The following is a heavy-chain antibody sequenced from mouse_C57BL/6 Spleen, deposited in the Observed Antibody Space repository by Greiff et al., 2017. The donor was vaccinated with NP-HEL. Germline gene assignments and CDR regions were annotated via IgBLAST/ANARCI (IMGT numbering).Heavy chain of an antibody. CDR3: ARGRGTDDYDSPFAY. J-gene: IGHJ3*01. CDR1: GYTFTSYW. CDR2: IHPNSGST. D-gene: IGHD2-4*01. V-gene: IGHV1-64*01. Sequence: QVQLQQPGAELVKPGASVKLSCKASGYTFTSYWMHWVKQRPGQGLEWIGMIHPNSGSTNYNEKFKSKATLTVDKSSSTAYMQISSLTSEDSAVYDGARGRGTDDYDSPFAYWGQGTLVTVSA.